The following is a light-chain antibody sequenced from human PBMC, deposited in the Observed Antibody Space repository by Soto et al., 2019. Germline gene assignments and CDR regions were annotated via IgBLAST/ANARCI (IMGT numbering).Light chain of an antibody. V-gene: IGKV1-5*03. CDR3: QQYQTYSRT. J-gene: IGKJ1*01. Sequence: DIQMTQSPSTLSASIGDRIIITYRASQSINTWLAWYQQKPGEAPKLLIYDGSTLARGVPSRFSGSASETEFTLTISRLQPDDFATFYCQQYQTYSRTFGQGTKVEV. CDR1: QSINTW. CDR2: DGS.